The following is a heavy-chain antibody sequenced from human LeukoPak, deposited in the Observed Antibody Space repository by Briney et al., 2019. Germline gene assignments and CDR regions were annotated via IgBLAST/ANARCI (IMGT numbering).Heavy chain of an antibody. V-gene: IGHV3-15*01. D-gene: IGHD2/OR15-2a*01. J-gene: IGHJ4*02. CDR3: TRIFRTAHFDY. CDR2: IKSKTDGGTT. Sequence: PGGSLRLSCAASGFTFSSYAMSWVRQAPGKGLEWVGRIKSKTDGGTTDYAAPVKGRFTISRDDSENTLYLQVNSLKTEDTAVYYCTRIFRTAHFDYWGQGTPVTVSS. CDR1: GFTFSSYA.